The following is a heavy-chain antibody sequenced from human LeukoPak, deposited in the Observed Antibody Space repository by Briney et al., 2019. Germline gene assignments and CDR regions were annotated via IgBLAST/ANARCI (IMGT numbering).Heavy chain of an antibody. V-gene: IGHV3-30*02. Sequence: PGGSLRLSCAASGFTVSSNYMSWVRQAPGKGLEWVAFIRYDGSNKYYADSVKGRFTISRDNAKNSLYLQMNSLRAEDTAVYYCARDRKGSSSSLFWFDPWGQGTLVTVSS. CDR3: ARDRKGSSSSLFWFDP. CDR2: IRYDGSNK. J-gene: IGHJ5*02. CDR1: GFTVSSNY. D-gene: IGHD6-13*01.